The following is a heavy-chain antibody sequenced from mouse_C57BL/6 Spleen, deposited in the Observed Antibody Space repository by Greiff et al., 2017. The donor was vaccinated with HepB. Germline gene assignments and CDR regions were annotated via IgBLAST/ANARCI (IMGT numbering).Heavy chain of an antibody. CDR1: GYTFTNYW. V-gene: IGHV1-63*01. D-gene: IGHD3-2*02. CDR3: ARGRRTAQATYAMDY. CDR2: IYPGGGYT. Sequence: VKLVESGAELVRPGTSVKMSCKASGYTFTNYWIGWAKQRPGHGLEWIGDIYPGGGYTNYNEKFKGKATLTADKSSSTAYMQFSSLTSEDSAIYYCARGRRTAQATYAMDYWGQGTSVTVSS. J-gene: IGHJ4*01.